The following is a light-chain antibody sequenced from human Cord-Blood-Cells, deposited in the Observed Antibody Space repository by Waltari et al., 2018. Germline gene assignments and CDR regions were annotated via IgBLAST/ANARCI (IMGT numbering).Light chain of an antibody. Sequence: DIQMTQSPSSLSASVGDRVTITCQASQDISNYLNWYQQKPGKAPKPLNYEASNLETGVPSRFSGSGSGTDFTFTISILQPEDIATYDCQHYDNLPPSLTFGGGTKVEIK. V-gene: IGKV1-33*01. CDR3: QHYDNLPPSLT. CDR2: EAS. CDR1: QDISNY. J-gene: IGKJ4*01.